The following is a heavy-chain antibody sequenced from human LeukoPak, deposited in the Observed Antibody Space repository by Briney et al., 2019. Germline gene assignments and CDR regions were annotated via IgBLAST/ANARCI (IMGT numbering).Heavy chain of an antibody. D-gene: IGHD1-26*01. CDR2: ISGSSTAT. CDR3: ARGGGRSYSDAFDI. CDR1: GVTFSSSN. Sequence: PGGSLRLSCAASGVTFSSSNMHWVRQAPGKGLEWLSFISGSSTATQYADSVKGRFTISRDIGRKALYLQMNSLRDVDTAVYYCARGGGRSYSDAFDIWGQGTVVTVSS. J-gene: IGHJ3*02. V-gene: IGHV3-48*02.